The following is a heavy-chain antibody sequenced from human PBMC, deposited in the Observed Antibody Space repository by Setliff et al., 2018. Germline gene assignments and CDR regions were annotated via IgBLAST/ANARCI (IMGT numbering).Heavy chain of an antibody. CDR3: VRDLHWGFDY. CDR2: IGGRGIST. J-gene: IGHJ4*02. CDR1: GFTFGDFA. D-gene: IGHD7-27*01. V-gene: IGHV3-23*01. Sequence: GGSLRLSCAASGFTFGDFAMTWVRQAPGKGLEWVSGIGGRGISTYYADSGKGRFIISRDNSENTLYLQMNSLRAEDTAVYYCVRDLHWGFDYWGLGTLVTGSS.